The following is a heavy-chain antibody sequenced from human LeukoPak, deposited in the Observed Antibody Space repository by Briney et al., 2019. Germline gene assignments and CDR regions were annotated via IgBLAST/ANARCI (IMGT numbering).Heavy chain of an antibody. CDR2: INPSGGGT. CDR3: AREIGPRQLHLWGSAFDY. Sequence: ASVKVSCKASGYTFTNYMHWVRQAPGQGLEWMGIINPSGGGTSYAQKFQGRLTMTRDTSTTTVYMELSSLRSEDTAMYYCAREIGPRQLHLWGSAFDYWGQGTLVTVSS. D-gene: IGHD5-18*01. CDR1: GYTFTNY. J-gene: IGHJ4*02. V-gene: IGHV1-46*01.